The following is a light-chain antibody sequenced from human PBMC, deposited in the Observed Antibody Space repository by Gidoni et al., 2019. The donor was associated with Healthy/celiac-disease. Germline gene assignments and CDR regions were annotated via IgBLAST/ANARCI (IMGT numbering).Light chain of an antibody. J-gene: IGKJ1*01. Sequence: EIVLTQSPATLSLSPGERATLSCRASQSVSSYLAWYQQKPGQAPRLLIYDASTRATGIPASFSGSGSVTDFTLTISSLEPEDFAVYYCQQRSNWWAFGQGTKVEIK. CDR3: QQRSNWWA. V-gene: IGKV3-11*01. CDR2: DAS. CDR1: QSVSSY.